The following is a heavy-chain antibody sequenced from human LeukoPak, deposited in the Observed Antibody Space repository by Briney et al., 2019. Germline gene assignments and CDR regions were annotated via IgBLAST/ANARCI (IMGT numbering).Heavy chain of an antibody. Sequence: ASVKVSCKASGYTFTGYYMHWVRQAPGQGLEWMGWINPNSGGTNYAQKFQGRVTMTRDTSISTAYMELSRLRSDDTAVYYCARVDASSGYYSAAEYFQHWGQGTLVTVSS. V-gene: IGHV1-2*02. CDR2: INPNSGGT. J-gene: IGHJ1*01. CDR3: ARVDASSGYYSAAEYFQH. D-gene: IGHD3-22*01. CDR1: GYTFTGYY.